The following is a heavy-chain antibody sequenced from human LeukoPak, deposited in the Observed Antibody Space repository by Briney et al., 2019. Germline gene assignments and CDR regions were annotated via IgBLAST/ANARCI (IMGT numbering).Heavy chain of an antibody. Sequence: GGSLRLSCAASGFTFSSYWMHWVRQAPGKGLEWVSSISSSSSYIYYADSVKGRFTISRDNAKNSLYLQMNSLRAEDTAVYYCARDSSSSMFDPWGQGTLVTVSS. CDR2: ISSSSSYI. D-gene: IGHD6-6*01. CDR3: ARDSSSSMFDP. V-gene: IGHV3-21*01. J-gene: IGHJ5*02. CDR1: GFTFSSYW.